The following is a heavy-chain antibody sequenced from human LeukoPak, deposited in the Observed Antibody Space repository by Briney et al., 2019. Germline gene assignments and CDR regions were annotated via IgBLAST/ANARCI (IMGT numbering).Heavy chain of an antibody. CDR2: ISYNGGST. CDR1: GFTFSNYG. Sequence: GRSLRLSCAASGFTFSNYGMHWVRQAPEKGLEYVAAISYNGGSTYYADSVKGRFTISRDNSKNTLFLQMGSLRAEDMAVYYCTRRAAADTFYSDYWGQGILVTVSS. J-gene: IGHJ4*02. D-gene: IGHD6-13*01. V-gene: IGHV3-64*02. CDR3: TRRAAADTFYSDY.